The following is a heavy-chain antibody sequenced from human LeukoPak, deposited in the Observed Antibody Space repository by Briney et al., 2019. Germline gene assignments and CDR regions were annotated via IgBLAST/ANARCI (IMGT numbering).Heavy chain of an antibody. V-gene: IGHV1-18*01. J-gene: IGHJ5*02. Sequence: ASVKVSCKASGYTFTSYGISWVRQAPGQGLEWMGWISAYNGNTNYAQKLQGRVTMTTDTSTSTAYMELRSLRSDDTAVYYCARIPVVVVAAKYWFDPWGQGTLVTVSS. CDR1: GYTFTSYG. CDR3: ARIPVVVVAAKYWFDP. CDR2: ISAYNGNT. D-gene: IGHD2-15*01.